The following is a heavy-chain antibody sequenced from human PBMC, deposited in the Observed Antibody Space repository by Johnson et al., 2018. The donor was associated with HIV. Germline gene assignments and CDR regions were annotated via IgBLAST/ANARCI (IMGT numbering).Heavy chain of an antibody. CDR3: ARDGGSTRGDAFDI. CDR1: GFTFSSYA. D-gene: IGHD1-26*01. Sequence: QVQLVESGGGVVQPGRSLRLSCAASGFTFSSYAMHWVRQAPGKGLEWVAVISYDGISEYNADSVKGRFTISRDNSKNTLYLQMNSLRAEDTAVYYCARDGGSTRGDAFDIWGQGTMVTVSS. CDR2: ISYDGISE. J-gene: IGHJ3*02. V-gene: IGHV3-30*04.